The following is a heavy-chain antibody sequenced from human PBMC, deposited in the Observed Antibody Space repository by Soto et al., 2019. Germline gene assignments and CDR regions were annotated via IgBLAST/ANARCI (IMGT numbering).Heavy chain of an antibody. D-gene: IGHD1-26*01. CDR1: SFSFSSSG. CDR2: IWDDGGNK. V-gene: IGHV3-33*01. CDR3: ARSSGSYFAAFYDT. J-gene: IGHJ4*02. Sequence: QAQLEESGGGVVQPGTSLRLSCSASSFSFSSSGMHWVRQPPGKGLEWVAAIWDDGGNKYYADSVRGRFTISRDSSKNTLFLQMNSLRAEDTPLYYCARSSGSYFAAFYDTWGQGTLVSVSS.